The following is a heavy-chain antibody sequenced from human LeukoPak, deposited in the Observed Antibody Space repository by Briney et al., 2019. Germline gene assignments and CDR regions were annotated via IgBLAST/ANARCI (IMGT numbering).Heavy chain of an antibody. CDR1: GYTFTSYY. CDR3: ARVPATILTPDDAFDI. V-gene: IGHV1-46*03. CDR2: INPSGGST. Sequence: ASVKVSCKASGYTFTSYYMHWVRQAPGQGLEWMGIINPSGGSTSYAQKFQGRVTMTRDTSTSTVYMELSSLRSEDTVVYYCARVPATILTPDDAFDIWGQGTMVTVSS. J-gene: IGHJ3*02. D-gene: IGHD5-12*01.